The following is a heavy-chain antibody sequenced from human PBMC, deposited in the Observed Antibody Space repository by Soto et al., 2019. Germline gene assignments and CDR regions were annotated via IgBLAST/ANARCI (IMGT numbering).Heavy chain of an antibody. CDR1: GYTFTSYG. CDR3: FSGWKGVDAFDI. D-gene: IGHD6-19*01. Sequence: ASVKVSCKASGYTFTSYGISWVRQAPGQGLEWMGWISAYNGNTNYAQKLQGRVTMTTDTSTSTAYMELRSLRSDDTAVYYCFSGWKGVDAFDIWGQGTMVTVSS. J-gene: IGHJ3*02. V-gene: IGHV1-18*01. CDR2: ISAYNGNT.